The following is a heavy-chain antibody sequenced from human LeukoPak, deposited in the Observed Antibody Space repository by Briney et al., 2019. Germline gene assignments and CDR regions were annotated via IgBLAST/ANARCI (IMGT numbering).Heavy chain of an antibody. Sequence: HAESLRLSCEGSGVTFSIHWLSWVRQAPGDGLEWVANVHQYGGEKYYVDSVRGRFSISRDNAKNALYLEMNSLRAEDTAVYYCATLEVALSQESWGQETLVTVSS. J-gene: IGHJ5*02. CDR2: VHQYGGEK. D-gene: IGHD3-10*01. V-gene: IGHV3-7*01. CDR1: GVTFSIHW. CDR3: ATLEVALSQES.